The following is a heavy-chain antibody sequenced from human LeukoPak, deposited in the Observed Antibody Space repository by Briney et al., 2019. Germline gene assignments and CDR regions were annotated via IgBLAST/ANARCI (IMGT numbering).Heavy chain of an antibody. CDR2: SRNRAKSYTT. Sequence: GGSLRLSCAVSGFTFSDHFLDWVRQAPGKGLEWVGRSRNRAKSYTTEYAASVKGRFTISRDDSKNSLYLQMNSLETEDTAVYYCVRVGSVSGSDYLDYWGQGTLVTVSS. CDR1: GFTFSDHF. J-gene: IGHJ4*02. V-gene: IGHV3-72*01. CDR3: VRVGSVSGSDYLDY. D-gene: IGHD6-19*01.